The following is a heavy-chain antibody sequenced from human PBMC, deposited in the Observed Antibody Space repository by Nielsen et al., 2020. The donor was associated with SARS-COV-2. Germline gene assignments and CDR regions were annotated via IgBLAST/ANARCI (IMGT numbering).Heavy chain of an antibody. CDR3: ARDSGDSVPFFDY. J-gene: IGHJ4*02. V-gene: IGHV3-13*04. D-gene: IGHD4-17*01. CDR1: GFTFSSYD. Sequence: GGSLRLSCAASGFTFSSYDMHWVRQATGKGLEWVSAIGTAGDTYYPGSVKGRFTISRDNAKNSLYLQLNSLRAEDTAVYYCARDSGDSVPFFDYWGQGTLVTVSS. CDR2: IGTAGDT.